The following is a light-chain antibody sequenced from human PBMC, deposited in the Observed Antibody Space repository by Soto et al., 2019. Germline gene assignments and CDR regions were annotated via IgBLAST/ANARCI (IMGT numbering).Light chain of an antibody. Sequence: EIVLTQSPGTLSLSPGERATLSCRASQSVSSSYLAWYQQKPGQAPRLLIYGASRRATGIPDRFSGSGSGTDFTLTISRLEPEGFAVYYCQQYGSSPWKFGQGTKVEIK. CDR1: QSVSSSY. V-gene: IGKV3-20*01. J-gene: IGKJ1*01. CDR3: QQYGSSPWK. CDR2: GAS.